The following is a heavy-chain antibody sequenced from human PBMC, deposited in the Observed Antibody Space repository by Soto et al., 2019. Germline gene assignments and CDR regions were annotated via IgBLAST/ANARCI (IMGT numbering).Heavy chain of an antibody. CDR1: GGTFSSYA. CDR3: ARDLPGYCSSTSCYDVRGDYYYYGMDV. D-gene: IGHD2-2*01. CDR2: IIPIFGTA. J-gene: IGHJ6*02. V-gene: IGHV1-69*01. Sequence: QVQLVQSGAEVKKPGSSVTVSCKASGGTFSSYAISWVRQAPGQGLEWMGGIIPIFGTANYAQKFQGRVTITADESTSTAYMELSSLRSEDTAVYYCARDLPGYCSSTSCYDVRGDYYYYGMDVWGQGTTVTVSS.